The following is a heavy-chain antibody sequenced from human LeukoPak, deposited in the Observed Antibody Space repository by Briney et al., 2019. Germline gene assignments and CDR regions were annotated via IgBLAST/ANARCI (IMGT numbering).Heavy chain of an antibody. Sequence: SETLSLTCTVSGGSIYSGSYYWSWLRQPAGTGLEWIGRIYTSGSTNYNPSLKSRVTISVDTSKNQFSLKLSSVTAADTAVYYCARDRRDGYHLYYFDLWGQGTLVTVSS. V-gene: IGHV4-61*02. CDR1: GGSIYSGSYY. D-gene: IGHD5-24*01. CDR2: IYTSGST. CDR3: ARDRRDGYHLYYFDL. J-gene: IGHJ4*02.